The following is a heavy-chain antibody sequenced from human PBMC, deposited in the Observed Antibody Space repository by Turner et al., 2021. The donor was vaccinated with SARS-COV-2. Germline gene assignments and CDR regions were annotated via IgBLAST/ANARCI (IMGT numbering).Heavy chain of an antibody. CDR1: GYTLPELS. D-gene: IGHD4-17*01. V-gene: IGHV1-24*01. J-gene: IGHJ6*02. Sequence: QVQLVQSGAEVKKPGSSVKVSCKVSGYTLPELSMHWVRQAPGKGLEWMGGFDPEDGETIYAQKFQGRVTMTEDTSTDTAYMELSSLRSEDTAVYYCATATVIYGDYGNYYYYYGMDVWGQGTTVTVSS. CDR2: FDPEDGET. CDR3: ATATVIYGDYGNYYYYYGMDV.